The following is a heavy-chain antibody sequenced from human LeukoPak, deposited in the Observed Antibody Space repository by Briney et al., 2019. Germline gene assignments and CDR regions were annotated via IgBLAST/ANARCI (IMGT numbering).Heavy chain of an antibody. CDR3: ARERNSGSFQNWFDP. J-gene: IGHJ5*02. V-gene: IGHV3-53*01. CDR1: GFTFSSYW. CDR2: IYSGGST. Sequence: GGSLRLSCAASGFTFSSYWMSWGRQAPGKGLEWVSVIYSGGSTYYADSVKGRFTISRDNSKNTLYLQMNSLRAEDTAVYYCARERNSGSFQNWFDPWGQGTLVTVSS. D-gene: IGHD1-26*01.